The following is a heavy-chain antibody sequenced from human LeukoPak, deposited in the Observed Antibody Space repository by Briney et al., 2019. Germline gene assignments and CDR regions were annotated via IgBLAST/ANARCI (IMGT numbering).Heavy chain of an antibody. J-gene: IGHJ3*02. D-gene: IGHD5-24*01. V-gene: IGHV1-69*13. Sequence: ASVKVSCRASGGTFSSYAISWVRQAPGQGLEWMGGIIPIFGTANYAQKFQGRVTTTADESTSTAYMELSSLRSEDTAVYYCARGESSMATRYDAFDIWGQGTMVTVSS. CDR1: GGTFSSYA. CDR2: IIPIFGTA. CDR3: ARGESSMATRYDAFDI.